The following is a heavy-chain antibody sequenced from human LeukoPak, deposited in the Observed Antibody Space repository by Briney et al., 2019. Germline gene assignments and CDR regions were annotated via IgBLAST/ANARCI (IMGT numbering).Heavy chain of an antibody. CDR1: GGSTSNYY. D-gene: IGHD1-26*01. V-gene: IGHV4-59*01. J-gene: IGHJ4*02. CDR2: ISYSGST. CDR3: ARGVGATTSLLH. Sequence: SETLSLTCTVSGGSTSNYYWSWIRQPPGKGLEWIGYISYSGSTNYNPSLKSRATISLDTSKSQFSLNLSSVTAADTAVYYCARGVGATTSLLHWGQGTLVTVSS.